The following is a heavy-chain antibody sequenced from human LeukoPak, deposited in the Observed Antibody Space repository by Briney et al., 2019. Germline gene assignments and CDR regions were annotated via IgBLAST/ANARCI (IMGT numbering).Heavy chain of an antibody. D-gene: IGHD3-10*01. Sequence: PGGSLRLSCAASGFTFSSYSMNWVRQAPGKGLEWVSYISSSSSTIYYADSVKGRFTISRDNAKNSLYLQMNNLRDEDTAVYYCAGELQGDYWGQGTLVTVSS. CDR1: GFTFSSYS. CDR2: ISSSSSTI. CDR3: AGELQGDY. V-gene: IGHV3-48*02. J-gene: IGHJ4*02.